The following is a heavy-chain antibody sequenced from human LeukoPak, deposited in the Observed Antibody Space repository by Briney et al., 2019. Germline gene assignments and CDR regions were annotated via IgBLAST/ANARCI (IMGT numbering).Heavy chain of an antibody. V-gene: IGHV4-4*09. CDR1: GVSISSYY. J-gene: IGHJ4*02. D-gene: IGHD5-24*01. Sequence: SETLSLTCTVSGVSISSYYWSWVRQPPGKGLEWVGYIYISGSTNYNPSLKSRVTISVDTSKNPFSLKLSSVTAADTAVYYCASKDGYNSFDYWGQGTLVTVSS. CDR2: IYISGST. CDR3: ASKDGYNSFDY.